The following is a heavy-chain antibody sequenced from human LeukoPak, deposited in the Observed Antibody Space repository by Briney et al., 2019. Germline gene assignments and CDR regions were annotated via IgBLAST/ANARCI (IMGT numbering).Heavy chain of an antibody. CDR2: LYSGGST. CDR3: ARVGDHYHWYLDV. Sequence: PGGSLRLSCEGSVSSVSTNYMNWVRQAPGKGLEWVSILYSGGSTYYADSVKGRFTVSRDSSKNTLYLHMNSLRAEDTAVYYCARVGDHYHWYLDVWGRGTLVTASS. V-gene: IGHV3-53*01. CDR1: VSSVSTNY. J-gene: IGHJ2*01. D-gene: IGHD3-10*01.